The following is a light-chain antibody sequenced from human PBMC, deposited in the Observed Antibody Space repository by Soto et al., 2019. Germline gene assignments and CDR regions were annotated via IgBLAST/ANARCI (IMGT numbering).Light chain of an antibody. J-gene: IGKJ2*01. V-gene: IGKV1-39*01. CDR3: QQSYTTPVYT. CDR2: GAS. Sequence: DIQMTQSPSSLSASVGDRITITCRASQSISFYLNWYQQKPGKAPKFLMYGASFLQSGVPSRFSGSGSGTEFTLTIHSLQPEDFATYFCQQSYTTPVYTFGQGTKVDIK. CDR1: QSISFY.